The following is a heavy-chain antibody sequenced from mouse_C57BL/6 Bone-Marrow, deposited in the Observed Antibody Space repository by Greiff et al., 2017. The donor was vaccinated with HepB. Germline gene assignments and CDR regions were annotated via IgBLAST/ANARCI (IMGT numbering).Heavy chain of an antibody. Sequence: QVQLKQSGAELARPGASVKLSCTASGYTFTSYGISWVKQRTGQGLEWIGEIYHRSGNNYYNEKFKGKATLTANKSSSTAFMELRSLTSEASAVYFCARMFFATVVGYYFDYWGQGTTLTVSS. J-gene: IGHJ2*01. CDR3: ARMFFATVVGYYFDY. CDR2: IYHRSGNN. D-gene: IGHD1-1*01. V-gene: IGHV1-81*01. CDR1: GYTFTSYG.